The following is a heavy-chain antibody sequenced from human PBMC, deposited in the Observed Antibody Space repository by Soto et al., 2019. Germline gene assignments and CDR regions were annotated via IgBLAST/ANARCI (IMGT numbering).Heavy chain of an antibody. CDR3: ARAQSPYDSSGYYYPLDY. D-gene: IGHD3-22*01. J-gene: IGHJ4*02. V-gene: IGHV1-69*13. CDR2: IIPIFGTA. CDR1: GGTFSSYA. Sequence: SVKVSCKASGGTFSSYAISWVRQAPGQGLEWIGGIIPIFGTANYAQKFQGRVTITADESTSTAYMELSSLRSEDTAVYYCARAQSPYDSSGYYYPLDYWGQGTLVTVSS.